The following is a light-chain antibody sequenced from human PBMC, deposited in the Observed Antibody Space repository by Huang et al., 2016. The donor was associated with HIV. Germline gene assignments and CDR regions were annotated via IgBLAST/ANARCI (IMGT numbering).Light chain of an antibody. V-gene: IGKV1-NL1*01. Sequence: DIQMTQSPSSLSASVGDRVTITCRASQGIRYSLAWYQQKSGKAPKLMLYGASALESGVPSRCSGSGSGTDYTLTITSLQPEDFATYYCQQYYTAPPTFGGGTKVEIK. CDR1: QGIRYS. CDR2: GAS. CDR3: QQYYTAPPT. J-gene: IGKJ4*01.